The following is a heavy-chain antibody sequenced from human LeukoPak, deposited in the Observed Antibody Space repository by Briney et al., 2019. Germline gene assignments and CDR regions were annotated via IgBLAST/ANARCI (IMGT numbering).Heavy chain of an antibody. Sequence: GGSLRLSCAVSGISFSNFWMSWVRQAPEKGLEWVAHIKQDGSKKHYVDSVKGRFTIFRDNVENALYLQMTSLRVEDTAVYYCAKDGGVWGKGTTVTVSS. CDR1: GISFSNFW. CDR3: AKDGGV. CDR2: IKQDGSKK. J-gene: IGHJ6*04. D-gene: IGHD3-16*01. V-gene: IGHV3-7*01.